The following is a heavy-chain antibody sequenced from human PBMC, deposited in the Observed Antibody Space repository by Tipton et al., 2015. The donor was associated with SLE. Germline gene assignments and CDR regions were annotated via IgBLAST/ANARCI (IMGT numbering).Heavy chain of an antibody. V-gene: IGHV3-30-3*01. CDR1: GFTFSTYA. D-gene: IGHD6-13*01. CDR3: ASSSWYVDWFDP. J-gene: IGHJ5*02. Sequence: SLRLSCAASGFTFSTYAMLWVRQAPGKGLEWVAVISYDGSNKYYADSVKGRFTISRDNSKNTLYLQMNSLRAEDTAVYYCASSSWYVDWFDPWGQGTLVTVSS. CDR2: ISYDGSNK.